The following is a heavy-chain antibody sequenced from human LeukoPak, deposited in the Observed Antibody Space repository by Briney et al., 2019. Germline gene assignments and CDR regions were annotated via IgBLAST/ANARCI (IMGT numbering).Heavy chain of an antibody. Sequence: SETLSLTCAVYGGSFSGYYWSWIRQPPGKGLEWIGEINHSGSTNYNPSLKSRVTVSVDTSKNQFSLRLSSVTAADTAVYYCARDKWEQWLNGAFDIWGQGTMVTVSS. J-gene: IGHJ3*02. D-gene: IGHD6-19*01. CDR3: ARDKWEQWLNGAFDI. CDR1: GGSFSGYY. V-gene: IGHV4-34*01. CDR2: INHSGST.